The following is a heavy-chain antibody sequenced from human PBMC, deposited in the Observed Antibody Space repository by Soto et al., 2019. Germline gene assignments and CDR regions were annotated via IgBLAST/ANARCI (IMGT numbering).Heavy chain of an antibody. V-gene: IGHV1-69*13. J-gene: IGHJ6*02. CDR2: IIPIFGTA. CDR3: ASPVDTAMVLFRDYGMDV. D-gene: IGHD5-18*01. Sequence: GASVKGSCKASGDTLSGDAVGWVRQAPGQGLEWMGGIIPIFGTANYAQKFQGRVTITADESTSTAYMELSSLRSEDTAVYYCASPVDTAMVLFRDYGMDVWGQGTTVTVSS. CDR1: GDTLSGDA.